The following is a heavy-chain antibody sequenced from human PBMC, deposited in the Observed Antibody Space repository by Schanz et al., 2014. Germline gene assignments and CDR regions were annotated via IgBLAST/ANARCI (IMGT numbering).Heavy chain of an antibody. V-gene: IGHV1-24*01. CDR3: ATAEDASGSYGLPACGV. CDR2: LDLEDGEI. J-gene: IGHJ6*02. Sequence: QVQLVQSGAEVKKSGASVKVSCKVSGYTLSKLSIHWVRQAPGKELEWMGGLDLEDGEIVYAEQLKGRVTMTEDTSTDTAYMELSSLRSQDTAVYYCATAEDASGSYGLPACGVWGQGTTVIVSS. D-gene: IGHD3-10*01. CDR1: GYTLSKLS.